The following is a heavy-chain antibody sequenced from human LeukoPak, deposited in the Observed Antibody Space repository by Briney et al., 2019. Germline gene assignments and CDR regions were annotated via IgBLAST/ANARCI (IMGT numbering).Heavy chain of an antibody. CDR3: VRELSRVSGR. CDR1: GFTFSGYW. Sequence: PGGSLRLSCAASGFTFSGYWMNWVRQVPGKGLVWLSRIKTDGNSTDYADSVKGRFTITRANAKNTLFLQMNGQGGEDKAFYYCVRELSRVSGRWGEGTLVTVSS. J-gene: IGHJ4*02. V-gene: IGHV3-74*01. D-gene: IGHD2-15*01. CDR2: IKTDGNST.